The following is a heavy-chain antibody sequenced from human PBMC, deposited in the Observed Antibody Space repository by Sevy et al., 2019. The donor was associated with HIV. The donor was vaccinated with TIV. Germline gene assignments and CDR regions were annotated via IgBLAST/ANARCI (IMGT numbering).Heavy chain of an antibody. J-gene: IGHJ4*02. Sequence: GGSLKLSCAASGFDFSIYSMSWVRQAPAKGLEWVSTLSFGCGKINYADSVKGRFTISRDNSKSSVYLQMNNMRVEDTAVYYCAREGCTKPHDYWGQGTLVTVSS. D-gene: IGHD2-8*01. CDR2: LSFGCGKI. V-gene: IGHV3-23*01. CDR1: GFDFSIYS. CDR3: AREGCTKPHDY.